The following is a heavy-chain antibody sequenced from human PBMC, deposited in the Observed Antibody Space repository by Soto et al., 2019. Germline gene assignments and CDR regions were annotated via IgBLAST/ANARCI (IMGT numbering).Heavy chain of an antibody. D-gene: IGHD6-13*01. CDR1: GFTFSNYS. J-gene: IGHJ4*01. V-gene: IGHV3-23*01. Sequence: GGSLRLSCAASGFTFSNYSFNWVRQAPGKGLEWVATISGSGTKTYHAKSVKGRFTISRDNSKNTLYLEMNNLRVEDSALYYCANGPTSATVPPGIYWGPGTLVTVS. CDR3: ANGPTSATVPPGIY. CDR2: ISGSGTKT.